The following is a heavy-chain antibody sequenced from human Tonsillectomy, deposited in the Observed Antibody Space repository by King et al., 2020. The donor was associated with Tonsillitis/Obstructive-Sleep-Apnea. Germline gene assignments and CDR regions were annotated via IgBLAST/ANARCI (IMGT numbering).Heavy chain of an antibody. CDR2: INPNSGVT. V-gene: IGHV1-2*06. D-gene: IGHD3-3*01. CDR3: ARESGRFLEWLSHDY. CDR1: GYTFTDYY. J-gene: IGHJ4*02. Sequence: VQLVQSATEVKKPGASVKVSCKASGYTFTDYYMHWVRQAPGQGREWMGRINPNSGVTNYAQKFQDRFTMTRDTSISTAYLEVSSLRSDDTAVYFCARESGRFLEWLSHDYWGQGTLVTVSS.